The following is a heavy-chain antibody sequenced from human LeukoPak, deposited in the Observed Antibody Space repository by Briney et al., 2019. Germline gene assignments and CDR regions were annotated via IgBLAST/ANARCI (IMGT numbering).Heavy chain of an antibody. D-gene: IGHD1-26*01. CDR1: GFTVSSNY. Sequence: GGSLRLSCAASGFTVSSNYMSWVRQAPGKGLEWVSLIYSGGSTYYADSVKGRFTISRDNSRNTLYLQMNSLRAEDTAVYFCARGYNSRAATTDCCLLDYWGQGTLVTVSS. CDR3: ARGYNSRAATTDCCLLDY. V-gene: IGHV3-66*01. J-gene: IGHJ4*02. CDR2: IYSGGST.